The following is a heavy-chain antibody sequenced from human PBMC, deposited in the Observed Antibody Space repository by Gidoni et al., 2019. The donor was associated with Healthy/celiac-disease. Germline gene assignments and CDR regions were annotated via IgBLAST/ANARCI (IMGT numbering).Heavy chain of an antibody. V-gene: IGHV1-46*01. Sequence: QVQLVQYGAEVKKPGASVKVSCKASGYTITSNYMHWVRQASGQGLEWMGIINPSCGSTSYAQKFHGRVTMTRDTSTSTVYMELSSLRSEDTAVYYCARDFTYYDFWSGYYNFDPWGQGTLVTVSS. D-gene: IGHD3-3*01. CDR2: INPSCGST. CDR1: GYTITSNY. J-gene: IGHJ5*02. CDR3: ARDFTYYDFWSGYYNFDP.